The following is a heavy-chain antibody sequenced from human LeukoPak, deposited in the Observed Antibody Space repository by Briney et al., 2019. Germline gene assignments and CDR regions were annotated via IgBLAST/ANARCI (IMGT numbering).Heavy chain of an antibody. CDR3: ARIKFKSDRDY. V-gene: IGHV3-7*01. CDR2: IKQDGIEK. Sequence: GGSLRLSCAASGFTFSTYWMSWVRQAPGKGLEWVANIKQDGIEKYYVDSVKGRFTISRDNAKNSLYIQMNSLSAEDTAMYYCARIKFKSDRDYWGQGTLVTVSS. J-gene: IGHJ4*02. CDR1: GFTFSTYW.